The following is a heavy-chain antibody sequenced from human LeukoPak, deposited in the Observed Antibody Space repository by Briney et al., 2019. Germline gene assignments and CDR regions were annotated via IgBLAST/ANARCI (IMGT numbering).Heavy chain of an antibody. V-gene: IGHV3-11*01. J-gene: IGHJ4*02. CDR1: GFTFSDYY. Sequence: PGGSLRLSCAASGFTFSDYYMSWFRQAPGKGLEWVSYISSSGSTMYYADSVKGRFTISRDNAKNSLYLQMNSLRAEDTAIYYCARVGSIAAAGTPDFWGQGILVTVSS. D-gene: IGHD6-13*01. CDR2: ISSSGSTM. CDR3: ARVGSIAAAGTPDF.